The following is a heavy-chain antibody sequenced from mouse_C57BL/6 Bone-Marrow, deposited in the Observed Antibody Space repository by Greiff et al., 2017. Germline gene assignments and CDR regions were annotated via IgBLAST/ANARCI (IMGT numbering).Heavy chain of an antibody. Sequence: QVHVKQSGAELVKPGASVKLSCKASGYTFTEYTIHWVKQRSGQGLEWIGWFYPGSGSIKYNEKFKDKATLTADKSSSTVYMELSRLTSEDSAVYFCARHGIYDGYYGWYAMDYWGQGTSVTVSS. V-gene: IGHV1-62-2*01. J-gene: IGHJ4*01. CDR2: FYPGSGSI. CDR1: GYTFTEYT. CDR3: ARHGIYDGYYGWYAMDY. D-gene: IGHD2-3*01.